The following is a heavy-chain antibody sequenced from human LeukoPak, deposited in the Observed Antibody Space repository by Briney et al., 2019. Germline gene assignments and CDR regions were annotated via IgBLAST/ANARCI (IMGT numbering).Heavy chain of an antibody. D-gene: IGHD2-2*01. CDR2: IYHSGST. CDR1: GYSISSGYY. J-gene: IGHJ4*02. Sequence: SETLSLTCTVSGYSISSGYYWGWIRQPPRKGLEWIGSIYHSGSTYYNPSLKSRVTISVDTSKNQFSLKLSSVTAADTAVYYCAREIVVVPAAYDYWGQGTLVTVSS. V-gene: IGHV4-38-2*02. CDR3: AREIVVVPAAYDY.